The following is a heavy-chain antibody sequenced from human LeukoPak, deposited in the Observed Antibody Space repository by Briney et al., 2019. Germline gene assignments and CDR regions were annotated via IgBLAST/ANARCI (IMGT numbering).Heavy chain of an antibody. Sequence: GASVKVSCKASGYTFSSYGISWVRQAPGQGLEWMGWISDYKTNTNYAQKFQGRVTMTTDTSTSTAYMELRSLRSDDTAVYYCARDLGSYGDYVLPFDYWGQGTLVTVSS. D-gene: IGHD4-17*01. V-gene: IGHV1-18*01. CDR2: ISDYKTNT. CDR3: ARDLGSYGDYVLPFDY. J-gene: IGHJ4*02. CDR1: GYTFSSYG.